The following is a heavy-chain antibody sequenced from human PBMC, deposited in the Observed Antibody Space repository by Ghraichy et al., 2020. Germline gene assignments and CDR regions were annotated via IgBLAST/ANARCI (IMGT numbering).Heavy chain of an antibody. Sequence: GSLRLSCTVSGGSISSYYWSWIRQPPGKGLEYIGYIHYSGSTNCNPSLRSRVTISIDMSKNQFSLQMSSVTAADTAVYYCASGLTPSTDSDFWGQGTLVTVSS. J-gene: IGHJ4*02. CDR1: GGSISSYY. V-gene: IGHV4-59*01. D-gene: IGHD4-17*01. CDR2: IHYSGST. CDR3: ASGLTPSTDSDF.